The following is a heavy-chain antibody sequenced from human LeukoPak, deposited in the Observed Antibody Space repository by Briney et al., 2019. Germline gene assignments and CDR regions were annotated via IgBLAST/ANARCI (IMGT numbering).Heavy chain of an antibody. Sequence: GGSLRLSCAASGFTFSSYAMSWVRQAPGKGLEWVSAISGSGGSTYYADSVKGRFTISRDNSKNTLYLQMNSLRAEDTAVYYCARAAGIAAAGSRYYGMDVWGQGTTVTVSS. J-gene: IGHJ6*02. V-gene: IGHV3-23*01. CDR3: ARAAGIAAAGSRYYGMDV. CDR2: ISGSGGST. CDR1: GFTFSSYA. D-gene: IGHD6-13*01.